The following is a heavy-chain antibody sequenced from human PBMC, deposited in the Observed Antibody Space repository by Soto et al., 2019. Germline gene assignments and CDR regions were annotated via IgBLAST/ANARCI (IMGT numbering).Heavy chain of an antibody. Sequence: EVQLVESGGGLVQPGRSLRLSCAASGFTFDDYAMHWVRQAPGKGLEWVSGISWNSGSIGYADSVKGRFTISRDNAKNSLYLQMNGLRAEDTALYYCAKVGLRTYGMDVWGQGTTVTVSS. CDR1: GFTFDDYA. CDR3: AKVGLRTYGMDV. CDR2: ISWNSGSI. J-gene: IGHJ6*02. V-gene: IGHV3-9*01. D-gene: IGHD3-16*01.